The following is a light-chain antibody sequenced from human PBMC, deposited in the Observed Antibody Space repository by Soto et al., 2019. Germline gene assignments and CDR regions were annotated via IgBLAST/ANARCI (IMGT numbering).Light chain of an antibody. CDR2: GAS. Sequence: EIVLTQSPDTLSLSPGERATLSCRASQSVSTNSLAWYQQKPGQAPRLLIYGASSRATGIPDRFSGSESGTDFTLTISRLEPEDFAVYYCQQYGTSPLTFGGGTKWIS. V-gene: IGKV3-20*01. CDR1: QSVSTNS. CDR3: QQYGTSPLT. J-gene: IGKJ4*01.